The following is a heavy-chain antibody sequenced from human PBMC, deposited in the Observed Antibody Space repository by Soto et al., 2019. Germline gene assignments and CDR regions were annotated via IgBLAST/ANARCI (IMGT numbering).Heavy chain of an antibody. CDR2: IWYDGSNK. D-gene: IGHD2-15*01. V-gene: IGHV3-33*01. CDR3: ARDRKLLGYCSGGSCGGFDY. J-gene: IGHJ4*02. Sequence: PGGSLRLSCAASGFTFSSYGMHWVRQAPGKGLEWVAVIWYDGSNKYYADSVEGRFTISRDNSKNTLYLQMNSLRAEDTAVYYCARDRKLLGYCSGGSCGGFDYWGQGTLVTVSS. CDR1: GFTFSSYG.